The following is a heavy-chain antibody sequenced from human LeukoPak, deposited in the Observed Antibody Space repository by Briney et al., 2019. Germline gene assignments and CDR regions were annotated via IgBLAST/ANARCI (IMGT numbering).Heavy chain of an antibody. CDR2: INGGGGNT. CDR3: AKDRSGSFPNWFDP. CDR1: GFTFSSYA. D-gene: IGHD3-10*01. Sequence: GGSLRLSCAASGFTFSSYAMTWVRQAPGKGLEWVSSINGGGGNTYYANCVKGRFTISRDNSKNTLYLQMNSLRAEDTAVYYCAKDRSGSFPNWFDPWGQGTLVTVSS. J-gene: IGHJ5*02. V-gene: IGHV3-23*01.